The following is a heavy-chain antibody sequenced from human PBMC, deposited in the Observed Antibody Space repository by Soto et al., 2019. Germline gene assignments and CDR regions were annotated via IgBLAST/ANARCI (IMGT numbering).Heavy chain of an antibody. Sequence: PGGSLRLSCAASGFTFSSYAMSWVRQAPGKGLEWVSAISGGGGSTYYADSVKGRFTISRDNSKNTLYLQLNSLRAEDTAIYYCAKEVYTSSWYGDSWGRGTLVTVSS. V-gene: IGHV3-23*01. CDR1: GFTFSSYA. CDR2: ISGGGGST. CDR3: AKEVYTSSWYGDS. D-gene: IGHD6-13*01. J-gene: IGHJ4*02.